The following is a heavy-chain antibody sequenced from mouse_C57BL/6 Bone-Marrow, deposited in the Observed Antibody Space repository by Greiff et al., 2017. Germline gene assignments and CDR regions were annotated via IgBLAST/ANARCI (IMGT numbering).Heavy chain of an antibody. V-gene: IGHV1-58*01. CDR2: IYIGNGYT. CDR1: GYTFTSYG. Sequence: VQLKESGAELVRPGSSVKMSCKTSGYTFTSYGINWVKQRPGQGLEWIGYIYIGNGYTEYNEKFKGKATLTSDTSSSTAYMQLSSLTSEDSAIYFCARSLYGSSPGFAYWGQGTLVTVSA. J-gene: IGHJ3*01. CDR3: ARSLYGSSPGFAY. D-gene: IGHD1-1*01.